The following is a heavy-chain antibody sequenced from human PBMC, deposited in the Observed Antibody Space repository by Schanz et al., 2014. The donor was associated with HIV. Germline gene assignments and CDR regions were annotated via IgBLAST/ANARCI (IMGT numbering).Heavy chain of an antibody. D-gene: IGHD1-20*01. CDR2: IKLDGSEK. V-gene: IGHV3-7*01. Sequence: EVQLLESGGGLVQAGGSLRLSCVASGFTFSNYFMTWARQAPGKGLEWLANIKLDGSEKYYVDSVKGRFTISRDNTKNSLYLQMNSLRAEDTAVYYCARDYHWNWFDPWGQGTLVTVSS. J-gene: IGHJ5*02. CDR1: GFTFSNYF. CDR3: ARDYHWNWFDP.